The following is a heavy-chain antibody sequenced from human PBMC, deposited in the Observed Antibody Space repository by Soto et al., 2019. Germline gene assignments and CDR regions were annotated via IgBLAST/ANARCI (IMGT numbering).Heavy chain of an antibody. D-gene: IGHD1-26*01. V-gene: IGHV3-23*01. CDR2: ISGSGGST. CDR3: ANERLRSGSYYYYGMDV. CDR1: GFTFSSYA. Sequence: GGSLRLSCAASGFTFSSYAMSWVRQAPGKGLEWVSAISGSGGSTYYADSVKGRFTISRENSKNTLHLQMNSLRAEDTDVYYCANERLRSGSYYYYGMDVWGKGTTVTVSS. J-gene: IGHJ6*04.